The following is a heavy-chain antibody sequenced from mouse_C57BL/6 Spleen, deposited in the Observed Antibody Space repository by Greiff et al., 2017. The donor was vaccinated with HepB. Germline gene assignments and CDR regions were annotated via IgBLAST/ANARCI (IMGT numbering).Heavy chain of an antibody. Sequence: VQLQQSGAELAKPGASVKLSCKASGYTFTSYCMHWVKQRPGQGLEWIGYINPSSGYTKYNQKFKDKATLTADKSSSTAYMQLSSLTYEDSAVYYCASKISLTTVVPNYAMDYWGQGTSVTVSS. CDR2: INPSSGYT. D-gene: IGHD1-1*01. V-gene: IGHV1-7*01. CDR3: ASKISLTTVVPNYAMDY. J-gene: IGHJ4*01. CDR1: GYTFTSYC.